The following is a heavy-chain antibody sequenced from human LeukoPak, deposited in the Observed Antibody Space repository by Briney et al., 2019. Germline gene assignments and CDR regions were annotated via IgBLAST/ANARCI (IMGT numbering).Heavy chain of an antibody. D-gene: IGHD6-19*01. CDR2: ISSSSSYI. J-gene: IGHJ4*02. CDR3: ARDAKAVAGSLDY. V-gene: IGHV3-21*01. CDR1: GFTFSSYS. Sequence: GGSLRLSCAASGFTFSSYSMNWVRKAPGEGLEWVSSISSSSSYIYYADSVKGRFTISRDNAKNSLYLQMNSLRAEDTAVYYCARDAKAVAGSLDYWGQGTLVTVSS.